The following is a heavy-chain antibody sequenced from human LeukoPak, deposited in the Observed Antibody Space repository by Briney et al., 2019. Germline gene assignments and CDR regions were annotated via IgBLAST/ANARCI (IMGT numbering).Heavy chain of an antibody. J-gene: IGHJ4*02. CDR1: GFTFSSYE. D-gene: IGHD4-17*01. CDR2: ISSSGSTI. CDR3: ARSYGDYALFDY. Sequence: GGSLRLSCAASGFTFSSYEMNWVRQAPGKGLEWVSYISSSGSTIYYADSVKGRFTISRDNAKNSLYLQMNSLRAEDTAVYYCARSYGDYALFDYWGQGTLVTVSS. V-gene: IGHV3-48*03.